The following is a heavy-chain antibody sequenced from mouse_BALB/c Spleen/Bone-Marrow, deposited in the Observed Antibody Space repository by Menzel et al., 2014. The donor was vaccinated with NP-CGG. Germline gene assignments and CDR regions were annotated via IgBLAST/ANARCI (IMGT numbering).Heavy chain of an antibody. V-gene: IGHV1-9*01. CDR1: GYTFSNYW. CDR3: ARSGYGYYAMDY. D-gene: IGHD2-2*01. J-gene: IGHJ4*01. Sequence: QVQLQQSGAELMKPGASVEISCKATGYTFSNYWIEWIKQRPGHGLEWIGEILPGGGSTKYNEKFKDKATFTADTSSKTAYMQLSSLTSEDSAVYYCARSGYGYYAMDYWGQGTSVTVSS. CDR2: ILPGGGST.